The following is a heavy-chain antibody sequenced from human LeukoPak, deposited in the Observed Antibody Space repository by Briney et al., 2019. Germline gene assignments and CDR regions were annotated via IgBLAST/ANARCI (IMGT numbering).Heavy chain of an antibody. CDR1: GFTFSKYA. Sequence: PGGSLRLSCAASGFTFSKYAMSWVRQAPGKGLEWVSAISPSDGNTFYADSVKGRFTISRDNSKNTLSLQMNSLRAEDTALYYCPKDSSVPYGITEWGQGTLVTVSS. V-gene: IGHV3-23*01. CDR3: PKDSSVPYGITE. J-gene: IGHJ4*02. D-gene: IGHD4-17*01. CDR2: ISPSDGNT.